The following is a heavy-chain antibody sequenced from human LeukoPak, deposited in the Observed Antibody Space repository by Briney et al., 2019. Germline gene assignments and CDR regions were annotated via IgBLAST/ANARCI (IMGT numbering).Heavy chain of an antibody. CDR2: IRYDGRNK. J-gene: IGHJ3*02. Sequence: PGGSLRLSCAASGFTFSNYGMHWVRQAPGKGLDWVVSIRYDGRNKYYADSVKGRFTISRDNSKNTLYLQMNSLRAEDTAVYYCAGEGAADAFDIWGQGTMVTVSS. D-gene: IGHD1-26*01. CDR3: AGEGAADAFDI. V-gene: IGHV3-30*02. CDR1: GFTFSNYG.